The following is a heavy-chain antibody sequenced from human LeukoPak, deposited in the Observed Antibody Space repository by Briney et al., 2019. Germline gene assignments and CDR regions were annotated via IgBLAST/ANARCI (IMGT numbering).Heavy chain of an antibody. CDR3: GRDTRRYYDFWSGYLYIWFDP. J-gene: IGHJ5*02. Sequence: GGSLTLSCAACGFSFTSNWMRWVRQAPGKGLEWVANIKQDGSEKYYVDSVKGRFTISRDNAKNSLYLQMNSLRAADTALYYCGRDTRRYYDFWSGYLYIWFDPWGQGTLVTVSS. D-gene: IGHD3-3*01. CDR1: GFSFTSNW. CDR2: IKQDGSEK. V-gene: IGHV3-7*01.